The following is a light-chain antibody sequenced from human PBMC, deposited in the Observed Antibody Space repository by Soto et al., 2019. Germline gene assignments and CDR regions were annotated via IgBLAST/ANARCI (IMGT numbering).Light chain of an antibody. CDR1: SSNIANNF. CDR2: ENN. Sequence: QSVLTQPPSVSAAPGQTVTISGSGNSSNIANNFVSWYQQFPGSAPKLLIYENNKRPSGISDRFSGSKSGTSATLDVTGLQTGDEAEYYCGTWDSSLNAFVFGTETKLTVL. V-gene: IGLV1-51*02. J-gene: IGLJ1*01. CDR3: GTWDSSLNAFV.